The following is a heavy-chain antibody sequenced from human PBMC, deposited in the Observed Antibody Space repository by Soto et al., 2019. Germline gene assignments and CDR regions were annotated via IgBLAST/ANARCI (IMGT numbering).Heavy chain of an antibody. CDR2: INPNSGGT. Sequence: QVQLVQSGAELKKPGASVKVSCKASGFTFSAYYIYWVRQAPGHGLEWIGWINPNSGGTNNSQKFQGRVSMTRDTSTSKVYMELSALIPDDTAVYYCARSLLDEYSSSWRSAYYGMDVWGQGTTVTVSS. V-gene: IGHV1-2*02. J-gene: IGHJ6*02. D-gene: IGHD6-13*01. CDR3: ARSLLDEYSSSWRSAYYGMDV. CDR1: GFTFSAYY.